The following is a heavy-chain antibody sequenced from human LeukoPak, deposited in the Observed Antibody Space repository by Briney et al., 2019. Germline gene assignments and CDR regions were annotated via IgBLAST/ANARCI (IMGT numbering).Heavy chain of an antibody. V-gene: IGHV6-1*01. CDR3: TGGGLVRGSLHWFDP. CDR1: GDSVSGGSAG. CDR2: IYYRSKWYS. D-gene: IGHD3-10*01. Sequence: SQTLSLTCAISGDSVSGGSAGWNWIRQSPSRGLEWLGRIYYRSKWYSDYAISVKSRITINPDTSRNQFSLQLNSVTHDDTAVYYCTGGGLVRGSLHWFDPWGQGTLVTVSS. J-gene: IGHJ5*02.